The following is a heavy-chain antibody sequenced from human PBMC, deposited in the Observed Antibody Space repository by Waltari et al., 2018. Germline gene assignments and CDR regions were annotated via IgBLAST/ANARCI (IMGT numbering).Heavy chain of an antibody. CDR3: ASAPRPMVSAPFDY. V-gene: IGHV3-23*04. J-gene: IGHJ4*02. D-gene: IGHD2-15*01. CDR1: GFSDYT. CDR2: ISNSGDMT. Sequence: EVQLVESGGGLVQPGGSLRLSCSGFGFSDYTMGWVRQAPGKGLEWVSGISNSGDMTAYADSGKGRFTISRDTSKNTLFLQMNGLRAEDTAIYYCASAPRPMVSAPFDYWGQGVLVTVSS.